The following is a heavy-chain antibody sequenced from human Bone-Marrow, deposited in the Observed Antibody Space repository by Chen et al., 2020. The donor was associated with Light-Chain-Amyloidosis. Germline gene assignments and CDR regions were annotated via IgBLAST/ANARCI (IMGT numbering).Heavy chain of an antibody. CDR1: GYTFPNYW. V-gene: IGHV5-51*01. Sequence: EVQLEQSGPEVKKPGESLKISCKGSGYTFPNYWIGWVRQMPGKGLEWMGVIYPDDSDARYSTSFEGQVTISADKSITTAYLQGRSLKASDTAMYYCARRRDGYNFDYWGQGTLVTVSS. CDR3: ARRRDGYNFDY. D-gene: IGHD5-12*01. J-gene: IGHJ4*02. CDR2: IYPDDSDA.